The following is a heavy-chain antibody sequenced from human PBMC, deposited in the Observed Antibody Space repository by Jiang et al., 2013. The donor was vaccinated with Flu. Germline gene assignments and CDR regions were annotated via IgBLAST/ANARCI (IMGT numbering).Heavy chain of an antibody. V-gene: IGHV1-69*06. CDR1: GGTFSSYA. CDR3: CRDASWMGGNWFDP. CDR2: IIPIFGTA. J-gene: IGHJ5*02. Sequence: SGAEVKKPGSSVKVSCKASGGTFSSYAISWVRQAPGQGLEWMGGIIPIFGTANYAQKFQGRVTITADKSTSTAYMELSSLRSEDTAVYYCCRDASWMGGNWFDPWGQGTLVTVSS. D-gene: IGHD2-2*01.